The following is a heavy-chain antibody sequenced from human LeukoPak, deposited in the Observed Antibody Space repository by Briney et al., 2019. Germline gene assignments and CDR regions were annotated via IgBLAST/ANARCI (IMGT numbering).Heavy chain of an antibody. CDR1: GYTFTSYG. V-gene: IGHV1-2*02. CDR3: ASYPRYVSTPPFDY. CDR2: INPNTGDT. Sequence: ASVKVSCKASGYTFTSYGISWVRQAPGQGPEWMGWINPNTGDTKYAQKFQGRVTMTRDTATSTAYLELSRLTSDDTAVYYCASYPRYVSTPPFDYWGQGTLVTVSS. J-gene: IGHJ4*02. D-gene: IGHD2-15*01.